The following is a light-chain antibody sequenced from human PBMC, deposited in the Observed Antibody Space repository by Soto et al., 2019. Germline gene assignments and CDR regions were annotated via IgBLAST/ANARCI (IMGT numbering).Light chain of an antibody. J-gene: IGKJ4*01. CDR2: KAS. Sequence: DTQMTQSPSILSASVGHRVTITGRASQSISSWLAWYQQKPGKAPKLLIYKASTLQSGVPSSFSGGGSGTEFTLTISSLQPDDFATYYCQQYDSYPLTFGGGTKVEIK. V-gene: IGKV1-5*03. CDR3: QQYDSYPLT. CDR1: QSISSW.